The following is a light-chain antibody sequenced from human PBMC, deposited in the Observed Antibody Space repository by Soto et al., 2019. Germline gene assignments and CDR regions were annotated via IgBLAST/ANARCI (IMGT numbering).Light chain of an antibody. CDR3: QAYDYSLTASV. Sequence: QSALTQPPSVSGAPGQRVTLSCTGNSSNLGAGYDVHWYKQVPGAAPKLVIFGNRNRPSGVPERFSGSKSGTSASLAITGLQAEDEADYCCQAYDYSLTASVFGGGTKLTVL. CDR2: GNR. CDR1: SSNLGAGYD. V-gene: IGLV1-40*01. J-gene: IGLJ3*02.